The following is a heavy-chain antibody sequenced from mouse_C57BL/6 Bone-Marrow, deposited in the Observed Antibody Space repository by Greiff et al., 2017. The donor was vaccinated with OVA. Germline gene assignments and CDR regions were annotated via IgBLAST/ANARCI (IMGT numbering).Heavy chain of an antibody. CDR1: GFTFSDYG. CDR2: ISSGSSTI. CDR3: ARNAWFAY. Sequence: DVHLVESGGGLVKPGGSLKLSCAASGFTFSDYGMHWVRQAPEKGLEWVAYISSGSSTIYYADTVKGRFTISRDNAKTPLFLQMTSLRSEDTAMYYYARNAWFAYWGQGTLVTVSA. V-gene: IGHV5-17*01. J-gene: IGHJ3*01.